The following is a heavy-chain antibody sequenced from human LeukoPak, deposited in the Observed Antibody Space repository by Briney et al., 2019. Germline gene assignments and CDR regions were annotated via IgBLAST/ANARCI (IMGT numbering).Heavy chain of an antibody. D-gene: IGHD3-10*01. CDR2: IYYSGST. CDR3: ARLPRSGSYYLLSYFDY. CDR1: GGSISSYY. V-gene: IGHV4-59*12. Sequence: PSETLSLTCTVSGGSISSYYWSWIRQPPGKGLEWIGSIYYSGSTYYNPSLKSRVTISVDTSKNQFSLKLSSVTAADTAVYYCARLPRSGSYYLLSYFDYWGQGTLVTVSS. J-gene: IGHJ4*02.